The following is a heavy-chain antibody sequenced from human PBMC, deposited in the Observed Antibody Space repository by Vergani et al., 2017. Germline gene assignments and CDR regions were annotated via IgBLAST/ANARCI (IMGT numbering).Heavy chain of an antibody. CDR1: GFTFSTYA. J-gene: IGHJ2*01. CDR2: ISSDGGST. Sequence: EVQLLESGGGLVQPGGSLRLSCAASGFTFSTYAMTWVRQAPGKGLEWVSTISSDGGSTYYADSVKGRFTISRDNSKNTLSLQMNSLTAEDTAIYYWVKDNDYDADGPFDLWGRGTLVTVSS. V-gene: IGHV3-23*01. CDR3: VKDNDYDADGPFDL. D-gene: IGHD3-16*01.